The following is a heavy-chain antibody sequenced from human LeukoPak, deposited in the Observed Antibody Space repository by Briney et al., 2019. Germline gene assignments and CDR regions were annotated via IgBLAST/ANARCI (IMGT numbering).Heavy chain of an antibody. Sequence: SETLSLTCTVSGGSISSSSYYWGWIRQPPGKGLEWIGSIYYSGSTYYNSSLKGRVTISVDTSKNQLSLRLSSVTAADTAVYYCARWETAFDYWGQGTLVTVTS. D-gene: IGHD1-1*01. CDR3: ARWETAFDY. CDR1: GGSISSSSYY. CDR2: IYYSGST. J-gene: IGHJ4*02. V-gene: IGHV4-39*07.